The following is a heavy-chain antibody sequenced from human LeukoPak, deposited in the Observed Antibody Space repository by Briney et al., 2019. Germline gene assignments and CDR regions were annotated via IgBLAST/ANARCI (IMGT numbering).Heavy chain of an antibody. CDR2: IYYSGSI. Sequence: PSQTLSLTCTVSGGSISSGGYYWSWIRQHPGKGLEWIGYIYYSGSIYYNPSLKSRVTISVDTSKNQFSLKLSSVTAADTAVYYCASVRYFDWLIDYWGQGTLVTVSS. J-gene: IGHJ4*02. CDR1: GGSISSGGYY. CDR3: ASVRYFDWLIDY. V-gene: IGHV4-31*03. D-gene: IGHD3-9*01.